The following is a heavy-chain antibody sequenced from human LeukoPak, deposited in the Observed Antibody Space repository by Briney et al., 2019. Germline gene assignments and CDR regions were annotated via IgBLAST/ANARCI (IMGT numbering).Heavy chain of an antibody. Sequence: ASVKVSCKASGYTFTSYYMHWVRQSPGQGLEWMGIINPSGGSTSSAQKFQGRVTMTSDMSTSTVYMELSSLTSEDTAVYYCAREMGAAAGTPFGYWGQGTLVTVSS. CDR1: GYTFTSYY. D-gene: IGHD6-13*01. V-gene: IGHV1-46*01. J-gene: IGHJ4*02. CDR3: AREMGAAAGTPFGY. CDR2: INPSGGST.